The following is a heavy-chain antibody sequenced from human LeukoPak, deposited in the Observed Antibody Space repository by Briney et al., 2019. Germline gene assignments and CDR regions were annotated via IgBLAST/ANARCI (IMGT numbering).Heavy chain of an antibody. V-gene: IGHV3-30*18. CDR2: ISYDVSNK. Sequence: RGSLRLSCAASGFTFSTYGMHWVRQAPGKGLEWVAVISYDVSNKYYADSVKGRFTISRDNSKSTLYLQMNSLRAEDTAVYYCAKEYLIWFGDFDAFDIWGQGTMVTVSS. CDR3: AKEYLIWFGDFDAFDI. CDR1: GFTFSTYG. J-gene: IGHJ3*02. D-gene: IGHD3-10*01.